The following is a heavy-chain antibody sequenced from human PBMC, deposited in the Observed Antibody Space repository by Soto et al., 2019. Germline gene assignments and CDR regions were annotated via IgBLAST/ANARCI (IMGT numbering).Heavy chain of an antibody. CDR1: GHLRDG. CDR2: INADKGSI. J-gene: IGHJ4*02. CDR3: ANPRQTAGPSGACIPPLDG. Sequence: ASVKVSCKDSGHLRDGIHLARQAPGDRLEWVGGINADKGSIRYSQNCQGRVSITRARSTPTFYMELSSLRSDDTAVFYCANPRQTAGPSGACIPPLDGWGQGDPLTVS. V-gene: IGHV1-3*01. D-gene: IGHD6-13*01.